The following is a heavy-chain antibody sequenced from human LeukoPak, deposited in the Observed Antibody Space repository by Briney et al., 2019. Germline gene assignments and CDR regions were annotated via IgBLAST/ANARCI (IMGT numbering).Heavy chain of an antibody. V-gene: IGHV3-33*01. Sequence: PGGSLTLSCTTSGFTLWRHGMHWVRQAPGKGLEWVAVTWYGGSDYADSVRGRFSVSRDIFGNTVYLQMDNLRVEDTALYYCAREQSTSGHAGAFDIWGQGTVVTVSS. CDR1: GFTLWRHG. D-gene: IGHD5-12*01. J-gene: IGHJ3*02. CDR3: AREQSTSGHAGAFDI. CDR2: TWYGGS.